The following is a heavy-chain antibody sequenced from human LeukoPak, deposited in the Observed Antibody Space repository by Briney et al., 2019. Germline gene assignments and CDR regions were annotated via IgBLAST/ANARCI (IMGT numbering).Heavy chain of an antibody. CDR2: IYYSGST. CDR3: ARAYKIPAFDY. V-gene: IGHV4-59*01. CDR1: GGSISSYY. D-gene: IGHD5-24*01. J-gene: IGHJ4*02. Sequence: SSETLSLTCTVSGGSISSYYWSWIRQPPGKGLEWIGYIYYSGSTNYNPSLKSRVTISVDTSKNQFSLKLSSVTAADTAVYYCARAYKIPAFDYRGQGTLVTVSS.